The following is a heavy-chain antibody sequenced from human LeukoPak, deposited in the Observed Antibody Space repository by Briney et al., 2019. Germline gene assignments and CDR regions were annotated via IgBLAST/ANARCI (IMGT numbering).Heavy chain of an antibody. CDR2: ISAYNGNT. D-gene: IGHD1-1*01. V-gene: IGHV1-18*01. Sequence: GPVKVSCKASGYSFTSYAMNWVRQAPGQGLEWMGWISAYNGNTNYAQKLQGRVTMTTDTSTSTAYMELRSLRSDDTAVYYCARDPTGAYYFDYWGQGTLVTVSS. CDR1: GYSFTSYA. J-gene: IGHJ4*02. CDR3: ARDPTGAYYFDY.